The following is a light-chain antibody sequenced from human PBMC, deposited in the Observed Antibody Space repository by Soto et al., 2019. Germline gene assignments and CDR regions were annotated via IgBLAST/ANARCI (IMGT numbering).Light chain of an antibody. J-gene: IGKJ4*01. CDR1: QSVSSY. Sequence: EIVVTQSPATLSLSPGERATLSCRASQSVSSYLAWYQQKPGQAPRLLIYDASNRATGIPARFSGSGSGTDFTLTISSLEPEDFAVYYCQQRSTGNTFGGGTKVEIK. V-gene: IGKV3-11*01. CDR3: QQRSTGNT. CDR2: DAS.